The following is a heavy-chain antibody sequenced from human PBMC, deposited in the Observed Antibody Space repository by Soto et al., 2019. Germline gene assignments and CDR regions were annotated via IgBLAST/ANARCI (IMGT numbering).Heavy chain of an antibody. D-gene: IGHD4-4*01. CDR1: GGSISSYY. Sequence: SETLSLTCTVSGGSISSYYWSWIRQPTGKGLEWIGYIYYSGSTNYNPSLKSRVTISVDASKNQFSLKLSSVTAADTAVYYCARQDSNPPFNWFDPWGQGTLVTVSS. CDR3: ARQDSNPPFNWFDP. CDR2: IYYSGST. J-gene: IGHJ5*02. V-gene: IGHV4-59*08.